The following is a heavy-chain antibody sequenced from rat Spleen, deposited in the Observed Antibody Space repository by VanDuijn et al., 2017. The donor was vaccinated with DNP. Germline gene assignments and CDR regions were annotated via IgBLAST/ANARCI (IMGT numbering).Heavy chain of an antibody. Sequence: EVQLVESGGDLVQPGRSLKLSCVASGFTFNKYWMTWIRQVPGKGLEWVAAITSSGGSTYYPDSVKGRFTISRDNAKNTLYLQMNSLRSEDTATYYCARGSGDALDVWGQGTSVTVSS. CDR1: GFTFNKYW. J-gene: IGHJ4*01. D-gene: IGHD4-4*01. CDR2: ITSSGGST. CDR3: ARGSGDALDV. V-gene: IGHV5-31*01.